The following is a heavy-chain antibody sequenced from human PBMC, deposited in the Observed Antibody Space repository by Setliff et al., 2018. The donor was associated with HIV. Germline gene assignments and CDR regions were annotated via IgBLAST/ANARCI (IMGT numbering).Heavy chain of an antibody. CDR2: MNPKSGVS. D-gene: IGHD3-16*02. Sequence: ASVKVSCKSSGQSFTNYDIHWLRRASGQGLEWMGWMNPKSGVSGSALKFHDRVTMTRDTSTLTLYMAMSSLTSEDTAVYYCARAKAVGGVIITGGLDVWGQGTTVTVSS. J-gene: IGHJ6*02. CDR3: ARAKAVGGVIITGGLDV. V-gene: IGHV1-8*01. CDR1: GQSFTNYD.